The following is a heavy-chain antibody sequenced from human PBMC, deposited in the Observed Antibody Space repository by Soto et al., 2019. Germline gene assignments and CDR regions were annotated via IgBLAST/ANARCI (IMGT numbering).Heavy chain of an antibody. CDR3: ATPNPYSGRYYDYECQDV. CDR2: IIPIFGTA. Sequence: QVQLVQSGAEVKKPGSSVKVSCKASGGTFSSYAISWVRQAPGQGIEWMGGIIPIFGTANYGQKCQGRVTITADKSKSQAYMELSRLRSEDTAVYYCATPNPYSGRYYDYECQDVWGQGTTVTVSS. J-gene: IGHJ6*02. D-gene: IGHD1-26*01. CDR1: GGTFSSYA. V-gene: IGHV1-69*06.